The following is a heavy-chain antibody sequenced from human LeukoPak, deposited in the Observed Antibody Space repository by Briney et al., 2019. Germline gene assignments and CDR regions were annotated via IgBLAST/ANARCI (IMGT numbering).Heavy chain of an antibody. Sequence: SETLSLTCTVSGGSISSSSYYWGWIRQPPGRGLEWIGSIYYSGSTYYNPSLKSRVTISVDTSKNQFSLKLSSVTAADTAVYYCASNYDFWSGYYRYWGQGTLVTVSS. CDR3: ASNYDFWSGYYRY. CDR1: GGSISSSSYY. V-gene: IGHV4-39*07. J-gene: IGHJ4*02. D-gene: IGHD3-3*01. CDR2: IYYSGST.